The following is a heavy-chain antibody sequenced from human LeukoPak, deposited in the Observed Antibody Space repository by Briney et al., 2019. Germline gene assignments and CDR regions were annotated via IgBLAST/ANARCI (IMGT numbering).Heavy chain of an antibody. CDR1: GGSISSSSYY. D-gene: IGHD6-19*01. CDR3: ARGRDKGYSSGWSSGRYFDL. CDR2: IYYSGST. V-gene: IGHV4-39*07. Sequence: PSETLSLTCTVSGGSISSSSYYWGWIRQPPGKGLEWIGSIYYSGSTYYNPSLKSRVTISVDTSKNQFSLKLSSVTAADTAVYYCARGRDKGYSSGWSSGRYFDLWGRGTLVTVSS. J-gene: IGHJ2*01.